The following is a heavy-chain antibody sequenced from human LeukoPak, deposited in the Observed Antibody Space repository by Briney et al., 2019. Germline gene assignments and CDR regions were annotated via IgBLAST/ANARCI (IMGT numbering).Heavy chain of an antibody. D-gene: IGHD3-9*01. J-gene: IGHJ4*02. CDR2: INSDGSST. CDR3: ARDPTYDILTGYTDY. Sequence: GGSLRLSCAASGFTFSSYWMHWVRQAPGKGLVWVSHINSDGSSTSYADSVKGRFTISRDNAKNTLYLQMNSLRAEDTAVYYCARDPTYDILTGYTDYWGQGTLVTVSS. V-gene: IGHV3-74*01. CDR1: GFTFSSYW.